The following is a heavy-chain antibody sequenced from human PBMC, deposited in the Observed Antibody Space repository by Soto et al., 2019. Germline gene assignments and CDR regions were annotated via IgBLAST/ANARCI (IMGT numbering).Heavy chain of an antibody. CDR3: ARDPVAYYDFSAPMDV. J-gene: IGHJ6*03. CDR1: GFTVRTNY. CDR2: IYSGGST. Sequence: GGSLRLSCAASGFTVRTNYMNWVRQAPGKGLEWVSVIYSGGSTYYADSVKDRFSISRDNSKNMVYLQMNSLRAEDTAVYYCARDPVAYYDFSAPMDVWGKGTTVTVSS. V-gene: IGHV3-66*01. D-gene: IGHD3-3*01.